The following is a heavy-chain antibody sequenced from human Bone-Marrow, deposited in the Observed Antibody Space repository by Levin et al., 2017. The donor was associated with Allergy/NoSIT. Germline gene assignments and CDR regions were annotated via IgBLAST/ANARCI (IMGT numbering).Heavy chain of an antibody. CDR1: GASISSKTYY. V-gene: IGHV4-61*05. D-gene: IGHD4-11*01. CDR2: VYFGGST. CDR3: ARRLSWDTTTRD. Sequence: PSETLSLICSVSGASISSKTYYWGWVRQPPGKGLEWIGYVYFGGSTKYNPSLRGRATISTHTAKNEFSLRLNSVTAADTAVYYCARRLSWDTTTRDWGQGTLVAVSS. J-gene: IGHJ4*02.